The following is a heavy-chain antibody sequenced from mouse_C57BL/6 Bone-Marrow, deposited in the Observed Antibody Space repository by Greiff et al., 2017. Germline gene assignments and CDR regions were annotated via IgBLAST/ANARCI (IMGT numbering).Heavy chain of an antibody. CDR3: ARDIYYYGSLDY. D-gene: IGHD1-1*01. J-gene: IGHJ2*01. CDR2: IHPNSGST. V-gene: IGHV1-64*01. CDR1: GYTFTSYW. Sequence: VKLQQPGAELVKPGASVKLSCKASGYTFTSYWMHWVKQRPGQGLEWIGMIHPNSGSTNYNEKFKSKATLTVDKSSSTAYMQLSSLTSEDSAVYYCARDIYYYGSLDYWGQGTTLTVSS.